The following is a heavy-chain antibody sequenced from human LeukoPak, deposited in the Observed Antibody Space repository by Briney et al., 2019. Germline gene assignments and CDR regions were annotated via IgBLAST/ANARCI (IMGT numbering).Heavy chain of an antibody. Sequence: SETLSLTCTVSGGSISSYHWSWIRQPPGKGLEWIGYIYYSGSTNYNPSLKSRVTISVDTSKNQFSLKLSSVTAADTAVYYCARHSVDYLYFDYWGHRTLVTVSS. V-gene: IGHV4-59*08. CDR2: IYYSGST. D-gene: IGHD2-15*01. J-gene: IGHJ4*01. CDR3: ARHSVDYLYFDY. CDR1: GGSISSYH.